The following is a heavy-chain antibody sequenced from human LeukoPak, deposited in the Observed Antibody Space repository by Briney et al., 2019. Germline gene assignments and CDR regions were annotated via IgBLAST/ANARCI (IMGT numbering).Heavy chain of an antibody. CDR1: GGSFSDYF. V-gene: IGHV4-34*01. D-gene: IGHD3-22*01. Sequence: PSETLSLTCAVYGGSFSDYFWSWIRQPPGKGLEWIGEISHSGSTTYNPSLRSRVTISGDTSKKHFSLKLSSVTAADTAVYYCVTYYYGSSAPKRNYWGQGILVTVSS. J-gene: IGHJ4*02. CDR2: ISHSGST. CDR3: VTYYYGSSAPKRNY.